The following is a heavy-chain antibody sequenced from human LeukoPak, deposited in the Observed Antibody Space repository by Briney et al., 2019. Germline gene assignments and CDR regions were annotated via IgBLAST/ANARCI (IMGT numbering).Heavy chain of an antibody. CDR3: ARDWVYKIDY. V-gene: IGHV3-30*03. D-gene: IGHD5-24*01. J-gene: IGHJ4*02. CDR1: GFTFRSYG. Sequence: GGSLRLSCAASGFTFRSYGMHWVRQAPGKGLEWVAVISYDGSNKYYADSVKGRFTISRDNAKNTLILQMNSLRVEDTAVYYCARDWVYKIDYWGRRTLVTVSS. CDR2: ISYDGSNK.